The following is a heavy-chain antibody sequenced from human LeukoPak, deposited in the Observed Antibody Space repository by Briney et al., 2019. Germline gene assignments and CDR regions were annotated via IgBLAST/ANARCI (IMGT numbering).Heavy chain of an antibody. V-gene: IGHV3-7*02. CDR2: INHDGGDK. D-gene: IGHD4-17*01. CDR3: AITGGPTVTAFDL. Sequence: GGSLRLSRVASGFTFSSYWMSWVRQAPGKGLEWVANINHDGGDKNYVDSVKGRFTISRDNAKSSLYLQMNSLRVEDTAVYYCAITGGPTVTAFDLWGQGILVSVSS. J-gene: IGHJ4*02. CDR1: GFTFSSYW.